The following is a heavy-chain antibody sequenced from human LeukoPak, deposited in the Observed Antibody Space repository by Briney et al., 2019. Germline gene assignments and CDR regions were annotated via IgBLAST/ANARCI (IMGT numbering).Heavy chain of an antibody. V-gene: IGHV1-69*06. Sequence: GASVKVSCKASGGTFSSYAISWVRQAPGQGLEWMGGIIPIFGTANYAQKFQGRVTITADKSTSTAYMELSSLRSEDTAVYYCASPEGYSYGTFDYWGQGTLATVSS. CDR3: ASPEGYSYGTFDY. CDR2: IIPIFGTA. CDR1: GGTFSSYA. J-gene: IGHJ4*02. D-gene: IGHD5-18*01.